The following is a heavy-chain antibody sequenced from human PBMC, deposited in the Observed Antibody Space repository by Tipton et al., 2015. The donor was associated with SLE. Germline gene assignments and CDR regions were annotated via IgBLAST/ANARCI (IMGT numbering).Heavy chain of an antibody. D-gene: IGHD3-3*01. V-gene: IGHV3-23*04. CDR3: AKDLGGFWSGYPGYFDY. Sequence: QLVQSGGGVVQPGRSLRLSCAASGFTFSSYAMTWVRQAPGKGLGWVSVISGSGGSTYYADSVKGRFTISRDNSKDTLYLQMNSVRAEDTALYYCAKDLGGFWSGYPGYFDYWGQGTLVTVSS. J-gene: IGHJ4*02. CDR1: GFTFSSYA. CDR2: ISGSGGST.